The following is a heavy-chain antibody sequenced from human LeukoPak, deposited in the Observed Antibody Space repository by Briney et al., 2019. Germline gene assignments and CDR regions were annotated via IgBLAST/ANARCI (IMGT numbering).Heavy chain of an antibody. D-gene: IGHD1-26*01. CDR2: ISAYNGNT. V-gene: IGHV1-18*01. Sequence: ASVNVSCKASGYTFTIYGISWVRQAPGQGLEWMGWISAYNGNTNYAQKLQGRVTMTTDTSTSTAYMELRSLRSDDTAVYYCAQLSSGSYYGYWGQGTLVTVSS. CDR3: AQLSSGSYYGY. J-gene: IGHJ4*02. CDR1: GYTFTIYG.